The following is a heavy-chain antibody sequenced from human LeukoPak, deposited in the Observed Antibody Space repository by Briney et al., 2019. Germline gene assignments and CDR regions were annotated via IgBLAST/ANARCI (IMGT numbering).Heavy chain of an antibody. J-gene: IGHJ4*02. CDR1: GGSISSSSYY. Sequence: SETLSLTCTVSGGSISSSSYYWGWIRQPPGKGLEWIGSIYYSGSTYYNPSLKSRVTISVDTFKNQFSLKLSSVTAADTAVYYCARAGNARDYFDYWGQGTLVTVSS. V-gene: IGHV4-39*01. D-gene: IGHD4-23*01. CDR3: ARAGNARDYFDY. CDR2: IYYSGST.